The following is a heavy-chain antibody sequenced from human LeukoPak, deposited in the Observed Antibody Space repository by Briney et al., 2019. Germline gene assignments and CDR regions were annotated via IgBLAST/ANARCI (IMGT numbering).Heavy chain of an antibody. Sequence: GGSLRLSCAPSGFTVSSNYMRWVRQAPGEGLEWVSVIYSGGSTYYADSVKGRFTISRDNSKNTLYLQMNSLRAEDTAVYYCARDQNYGSGSYYYYYGMDVWGQGTTVTVSS. CDR3: ARDQNYGSGSYYYYYGMDV. D-gene: IGHD3-10*01. CDR2: IYSGGST. V-gene: IGHV3-53*01. J-gene: IGHJ6*02. CDR1: GFTVSSNY.